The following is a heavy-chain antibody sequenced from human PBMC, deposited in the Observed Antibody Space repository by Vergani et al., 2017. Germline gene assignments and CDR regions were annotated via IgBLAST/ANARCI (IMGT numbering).Heavy chain of an antibody. D-gene: IGHD4-17*01. Sequence: QVQLVQSGSELKKPGASVKISCKTSGYTFSSYVINWVRQAPGRGLELMGWINTNIGTPTYVQGFTGRFVFSLDSSVTTAFVQITSLKAEDTAVYYCARNGFGDYGNFDFWGQGTLVTVSS. V-gene: IGHV7-4-1*02. CDR1: GYTFSSYV. CDR3: ARNGFGDYGNFDF. J-gene: IGHJ4*02. CDR2: INTNIGTP.